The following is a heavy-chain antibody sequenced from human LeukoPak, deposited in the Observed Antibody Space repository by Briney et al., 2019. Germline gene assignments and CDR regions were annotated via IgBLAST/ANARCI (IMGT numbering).Heavy chain of an antibody. D-gene: IGHD5-18*01. V-gene: IGHV4-38-2*02. CDR1: GYSISSGYY. Sequence: PSETLSLTCTVSGYSISSGYYWGWIRPPPGKGLEWIRSIYHSGSTYYNPSLKSRVTISVDTSKNQFSLKLSSVTAADTAVYYCARDGDSYGFPFDYWGQGTLVTVSS. CDR2: IYHSGST. J-gene: IGHJ4*02. CDR3: ARDGDSYGFPFDY.